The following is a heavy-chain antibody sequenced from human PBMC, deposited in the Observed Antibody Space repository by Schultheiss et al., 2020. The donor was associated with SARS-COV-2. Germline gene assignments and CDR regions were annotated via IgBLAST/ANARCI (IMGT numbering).Heavy chain of an antibody. V-gene: IGHV4-4*02. J-gene: IGHJ4*02. CDR3: VGRPLRWSRDY. D-gene: IGHD6-6*01. CDR1: SGSISNIYY. Sequence: SETLSLTCAVSSGSISNIYYWSWVRQSPGKGLEWIGDIFHSETANYNPSLKSRVTFSLDKSENRFSLNLTSVTAADTAVYYCVGRPLRWSRDYWGQGTLVTVSS. CDR2: IFHSETA.